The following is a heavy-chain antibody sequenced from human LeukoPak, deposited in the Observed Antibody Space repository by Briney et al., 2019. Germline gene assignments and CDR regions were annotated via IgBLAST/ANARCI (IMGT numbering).Heavy chain of an antibody. CDR1: GGSISTYY. CDR3: ARVQRFLEWTSYYYYYMDV. V-gene: IGHV4-4*07. CDR2: IYTTGIT. J-gene: IGHJ6*03. D-gene: IGHD3-3*01. Sequence: SETLSLTCTVSGGSISTYYWNWIRQPAGKGLEWIGRIYTTGITNYNPSLKSRVSVSVDTSKNQFSLKLSSVTAADTAVYYCARVQRFLEWTSYYYYYMDVWGKGTTVTVSS.